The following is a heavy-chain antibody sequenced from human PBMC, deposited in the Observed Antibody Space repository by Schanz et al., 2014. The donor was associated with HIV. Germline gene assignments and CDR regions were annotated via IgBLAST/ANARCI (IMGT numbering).Heavy chain of an antibody. Sequence: QVQLVESGGGVVQPGGSLRLSCTTSGFIFSDHFMHWVRQLPGKGLEWVAVISHNGNNDYYAESVKGRFTISRDNSKNTLDLQMNNLKPEDTAVYYCAKAGLFFGQLWLGFFDYWGQGAQVTVSS. D-gene: IGHD3-10*01. CDR1: GFIFSDHF. CDR2: ISHNGNND. V-gene: IGHV3-30*18. J-gene: IGHJ4*02. CDR3: AKAGLFFGQLWLGFFDY.